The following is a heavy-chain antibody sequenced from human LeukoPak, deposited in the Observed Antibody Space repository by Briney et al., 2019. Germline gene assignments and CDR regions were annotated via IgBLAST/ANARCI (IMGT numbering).Heavy chain of an antibody. Sequence: GGSLRLSCAASGFTFNNYAMSWVRQAPGKGLEWVSAISGSGGSTYYADSVKGRFTISRDISKNTLYLQMNSLRAEDTAVYYCAKLTGTTSVDYWGQGTLVTVSS. D-gene: IGHD1-7*01. J-gene: IGHJ4*02. CDR1: GFTFNNYA. V-gene: IGHV3-23*01. CDR2: ISGSGGST. CDR3: AKLTGTTSVDY.